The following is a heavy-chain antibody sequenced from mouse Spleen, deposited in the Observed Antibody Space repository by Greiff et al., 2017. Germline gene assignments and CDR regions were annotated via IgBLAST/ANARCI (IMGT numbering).Heavy chain of an antibody. Sequence: QVQLQQSGAELAKPGASVKLSCKASGYTFTNYWMHWVKQRPGQGLEWIGYINPSSGYIKYNQKFKDKATLTADKSSSTAYMQLSSLTYEDSAVYYCAPSTMITTRAWFAYWGQGTLVTVSA. CDR1: GYTFTNYW. CDR2: INPSSGYI. D-gene: IGHD2-4*01. CDR3: APSTMITTRAWFAY. J-gene: IGHJ3*01. V-gene: IGHV1-7*01.